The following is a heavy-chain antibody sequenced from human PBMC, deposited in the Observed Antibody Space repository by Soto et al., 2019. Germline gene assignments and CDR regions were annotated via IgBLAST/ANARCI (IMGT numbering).Heavy chain of an antibody. J-gene: IGHJ4*02. CDR1: GFTFSSYG. V-gene: IGHV3-33*01. Sequence: QVQLVESGGGVVQPGRSLRLSCAASGFTFSSYGMHWVRQAPGKGLEWVAVIWYDGSNKYYADSVKGRFTISRDNSKNTLYLQMNSLRAEDTAVYYCARDFGIAAAVYYFYYWGQGTLVTVSS. CDR3: ARDFGIAAAVYYFYY. CDR2: IWYDGSNK. D-gene: IGHD6-13*01.